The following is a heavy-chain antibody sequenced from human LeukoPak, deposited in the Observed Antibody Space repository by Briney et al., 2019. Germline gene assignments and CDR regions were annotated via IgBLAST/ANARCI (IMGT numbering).Heavy chain of an antibody. J-gene: IGHJ6*02. CDR1: GGSISSYY. Sequence: SETLSLTCTVSGGSISSYYWSWIRQPPGKGLEWIGYIYYSGSTNYNPSLKSRVTIPVHTSKNQFSLKLSSVTAADTAVYYCARLQVVAPVNYYYYYGMDVWGQGTTVTVSS. D-gene: IGHD2-15*01. CDR2: IYYSGST. V-gene: IGHV4-59*01. CDR3: ARLQVVAPVNYYYYYGMDV.